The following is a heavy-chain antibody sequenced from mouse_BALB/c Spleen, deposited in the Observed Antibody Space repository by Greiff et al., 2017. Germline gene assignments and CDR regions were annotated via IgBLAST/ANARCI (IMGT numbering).Heavy chain of an antibody. CDR3: ARWVTGIY. J-gene: IGHJ3*01. CDR1: GYTFTSYW. Sequence: QVQLQQSGAELAKPGASVKMSCKASGYTFTSYWMHWVKQRPGQGLEWIGYINPSTGYTEYNQKFKDKATLTADKSSSTAYMQLSSLTSEDSAVYYCARWVTGIYWGQGTLVTVSA. D-gene: IGHD4-1*01. CDR2: INPSTGYT. V-gene: IGHV1-7*01.